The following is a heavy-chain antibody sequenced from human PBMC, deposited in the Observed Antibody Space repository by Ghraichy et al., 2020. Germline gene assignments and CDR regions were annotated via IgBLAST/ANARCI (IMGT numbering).Heavy chain of an antibody. D-gene: IGHD3-3*01. Sequence: GGSLRLSCAASGFTFSSYSMNWVRQAPGKGLEWVSSISSSSSYIYYADSVKGRFTISRDNAKNSLYLQMNSLRAEDTAVYYCAREIFGVVISYGMDVWGQGTTVTVSS. CDR2: ISSSSSYI. CDR3: AREIFGVVISYGMDV. CDR1: GFTFSSYS. J-gene: IGHJ6*02. V-gene: IGHV3-21*01.